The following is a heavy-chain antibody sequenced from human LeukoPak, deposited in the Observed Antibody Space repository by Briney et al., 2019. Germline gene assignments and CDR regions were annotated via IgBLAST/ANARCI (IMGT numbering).Heavy chain of an antibody. V-gene: IGHV4-39*07. CDR2: IYYSGST. CDR3: ARDHGYSYGYWFDP. Sequence: PSETLSLTCTVSGGSISSSSYYWGWIRQPPGKELEWIGSIYYSGSTYYNPSLKSRVTISVDTSKNQFSLKLSSVTAADTAVYYCARDHGYSYGYWFDPWGQGTLVTVSS. CDR1: GGSISSSSYY. D-gene: IGHD5-18*01. J-gene: IGHJ5*02.